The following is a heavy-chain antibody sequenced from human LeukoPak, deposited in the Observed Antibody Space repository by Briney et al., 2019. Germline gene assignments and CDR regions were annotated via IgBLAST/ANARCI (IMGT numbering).Heavy chain of an antibody. D-gene: IGHD3-22*01. CDR2: INPNSGDT. V-gene: IGHV1-2*02. Sequence: SVKVSCKASGYTFTDYYMHSVRQAPGQGLEWMGWINPNSGDTNYAQKFQGRVTMTRDTSISTAYMELSRLRSDDTAVYYCARDLGYDSSGYHYWGQGTLVTVSS. CDR1: GYTFTDYY. CDR3: ARDLGYDSSGYHY. J-gene: IGHJ4*02.